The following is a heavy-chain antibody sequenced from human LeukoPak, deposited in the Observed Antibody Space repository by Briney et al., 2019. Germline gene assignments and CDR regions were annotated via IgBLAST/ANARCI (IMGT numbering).Heavy chain of an antibody. V-gene: IGHV4-61*08. Sequence: SETLSLTCTVSGGSISSGDYYWSWIRQPPGKGLEWIGYIYYSGSTNYNPSLKSRVTISVDTSKNQFSLKLSSVTAADTAVYYCARGNWQLGRSNAFDIWGQGTMVTVSS. D-gene: IGHD6-6*01. CDR1: GGSISSGDYY. CDR2: IYYSGST. CDR3: ARGNWQLGRSNAFDI. J-gene: IGHJ3*02.